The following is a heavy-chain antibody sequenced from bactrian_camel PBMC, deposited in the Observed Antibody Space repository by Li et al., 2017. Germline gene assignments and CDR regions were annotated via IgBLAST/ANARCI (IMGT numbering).Heavy chain of an antibody. CDR3: ATRDYSLDY. V-gene: IGHV3S1*01. D-gene: IGHD4*01. CDR1: GFAFSDYS. CDR2: INTGGGTT. J-gene: IGHJ4*01. Sequence: HVQLVESGGGLVQPGGSLRLSCAASGFAFSDYSMYWVRQAPGKGLEWISVINTGGGTTDYSDSVKGRFTISRDTTKRTVYLQMNSLKPEDTAVYYCATRDYSLDYWGQGTQVTVS.